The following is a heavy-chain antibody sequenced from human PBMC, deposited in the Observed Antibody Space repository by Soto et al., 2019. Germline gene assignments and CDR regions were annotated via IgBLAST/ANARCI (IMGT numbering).Heavy chain of an antibody. CDR3: AKDQSSYDFWSGYYGYFDY. V-gene: IGHV3-23*01. CDR2: ISGGGGYI. CDR1: GFTFSTYA. J-gene: IGHJ4*02. D-gene: IGHD3-3*01. Sequence: PGGSLRLSCAASGFTFSTYAMSWVRQAPRKGLEWVSTISGGGGYIYYADSVKGRFTISRDDSKNMLYLQMNGLRAEDTAVYYCAKDQSSYDFWSGYYGYFDYWGQGTLVTVSS.